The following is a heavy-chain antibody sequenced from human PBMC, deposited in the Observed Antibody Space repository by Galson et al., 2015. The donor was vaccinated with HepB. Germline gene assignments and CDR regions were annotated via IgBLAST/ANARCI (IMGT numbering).Heavy chain of an antibody. CDR1: GFTFSDYA. CDR3: AKDPHVVDRYYYGMDV. CDR2: ISGSGGST. Sequence: SLRLSCAASGFTFSDYAMSWVRQAPGEGLEWVSAISGSGGSTYYADSVKGRFTISRDNSKNTLYLQMNSLRAEDTAVYYCAKDPHVVDRYYYGMDVWGQGTTVTVSS. D-gene: IGHD2-15*01. V-gene: IGHV3-23*01. J-gene: IGHJ6*02.